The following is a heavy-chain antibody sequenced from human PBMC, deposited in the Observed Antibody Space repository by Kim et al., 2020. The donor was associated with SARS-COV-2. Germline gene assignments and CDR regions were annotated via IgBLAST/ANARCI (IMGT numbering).Heavy chain of an antibody. D-gene: IGHD3-16*02. V-gene: IGHV3-23*01. CDR2: ISGSGGST. CDR3: AKASLSLGELSLTLPFDY. J-gene: IGHJ4*02. Sequence: GGSLRLSCAASGFTFSSYAMSWVRQAPGKGLEWVSAISGSGGSTYYADSVKGRFTISRDNSKNTLYLQMNSLRAEDTAVYYCAKASLSLGELSLTLPFDYWGQGTLVTVSS. CDR1: GFTFSSYA.